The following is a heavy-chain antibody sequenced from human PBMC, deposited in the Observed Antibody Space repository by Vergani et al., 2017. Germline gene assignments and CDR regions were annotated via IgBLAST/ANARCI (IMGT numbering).Heavy chain of an antibody. CDR3: TRGHQKWSWLLNAMDV. Sequence: QLQLQESGPGLVRPSETLSLTCSVSGDSVSSNNYYWAWVRQPPGKGLEWIGSIFHSGTTYYKPSIKSRVTISLDTSRNQFSLKLTSVTAAETAVFFGTRGHQKWSWLLNAMDVWGQGTTVTVSS. J-gene: IGHJ6*02. CDR1: GDSVSSNNYY. V-gene: IGHV4-39*07. D-gene: IGHD2-15*01. CDR2: IFHSGTT.